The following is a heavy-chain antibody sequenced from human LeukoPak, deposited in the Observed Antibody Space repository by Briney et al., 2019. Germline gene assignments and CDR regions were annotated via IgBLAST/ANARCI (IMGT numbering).Heavy chain of an antibody. Sequence: GGSLRLSCAASGYTFSTYTMNWVCQAPGKGLEWVSSITSSSSYIAYSDSVKGRFTISRDNAKNSLYLQMNSLRAEDTAVFYCARGQWPDYWGQGTLLIVSS. CDR3: ARGQWPDY. V-gene: IGHV3-21*04. CDR2: ITSSSSYI. CDR1: GYTFSTYT. J-gene: IGHJ4*02. D-gene: IGHD6-19*01.